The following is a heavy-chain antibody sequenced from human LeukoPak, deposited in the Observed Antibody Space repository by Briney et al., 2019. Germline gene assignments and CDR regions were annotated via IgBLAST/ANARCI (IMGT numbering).Heavy chain of an antibody. CDR1: GYTFTSYY. V-gene: IGHV1-46*01. J-gene: IGHJ4*02. Sequence: ASVEVSCKASGYTFTSYYMHWVRQAPGQRLEWMGIINPSGGSTTYAQKFQGRVTMTRDTSTSTAHMELRSLRSEDTAVYYCAREPSPMVRGYSPAYWGQGTLVTVSS. CDR2: INPSGGST. D-gene: IGHD3-10*01. CDR3: AREPSPMVRGYSPAY.